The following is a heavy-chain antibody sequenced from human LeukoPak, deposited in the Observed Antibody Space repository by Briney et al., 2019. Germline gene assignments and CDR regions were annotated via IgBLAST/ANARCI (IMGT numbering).Heavy chain of an antibody. J-gene: IGHJ6*02. CDR3: ARGGSSVLRDGMDV. V-gene: IGHV1-69*04. Sequence: PVKVSCKASGGTFSSYAISWVRQAPGQGLEWMGRIIPIFGIANYAQKFQGRVTITADKSTSTAYMELSSLRSEDTAVYYCARGGSSVLRDGMDVWGQGTTVTVSS. CDR2: IIPIFGIA. D-gene: IGHD3-10*01. CDR1: GGTFSSYA.